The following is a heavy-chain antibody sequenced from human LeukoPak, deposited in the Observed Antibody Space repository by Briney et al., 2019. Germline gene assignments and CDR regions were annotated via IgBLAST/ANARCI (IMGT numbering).Heavy chain of an antibody. CDR2: IYTSGST. CDR1: GASISTYY. Sequence: SETLSLTCTVSGASISTYYWSWIRQPAGKGLEWIGRIYTSGSTNYNPSLKSRVTMSVDTSKNQFSLKLSSVTAADTAVYYCVRGPYGASISKWFDPWGQGTQVIVSP. D-gene: IGHD4/OR15-4a*01. J-gene: IGHJ5*02. CDR3: VRGPYGASISKWFDP. V-gene: IGHV4-4*07.